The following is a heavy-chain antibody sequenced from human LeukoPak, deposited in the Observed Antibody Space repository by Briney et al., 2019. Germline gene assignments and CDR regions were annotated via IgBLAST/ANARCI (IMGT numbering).Heavy chain of an antibody. Sequence: PGGSLRLSCAASGFTLSGYFMSWVRQAPGEGLEWVASIKGHGSEKYYVDSVKGRFTISRDNAKNSLYLQMNSLRAEDTAVYYCARDRGWRSSGYYLYYFDFWGQGTLVTVSS. CDR2: IKGHGSEK. CDR1: GFTLSGYF. CDR3: ARDRGWRSSGYYLYYFDF. V-gene: IGHV3-7*01. D-gene: IGHD3-22*01. J-gene: IGHJ4*02.